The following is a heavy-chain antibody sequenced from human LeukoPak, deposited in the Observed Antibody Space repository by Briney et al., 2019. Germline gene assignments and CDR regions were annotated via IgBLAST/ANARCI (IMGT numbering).Heavy chain of an antibody. CDR3: ASQTPRRLPIAVADYFDY. D-gene: IGHD6-19*01. J-gene: IGHJ4*02. V-gene: IGHV3-21*01. CDR1: GFTLDSYS. CDR2: ISSSGSYI. Sequence: GGSLRLSCAVSGFTLDSYSMNWVRQAPGKGLEWVSFISSSGSYIYYADSVKGRFTISRDNAKNSLYLQMNSLRAEDTAVYYCASQTPRRLPIAVADYFDYWGQGTLVTVSS.